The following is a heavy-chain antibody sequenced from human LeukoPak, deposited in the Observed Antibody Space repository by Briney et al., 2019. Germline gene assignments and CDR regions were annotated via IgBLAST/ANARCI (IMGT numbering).Heavy chain of an antibody. CDR2: ISKGAKNK. J-gene: IGHJ4*02. D-gene: IGHD3-10*01. CDR3: ATDYEYGSGSYYNRFDF. V-gene: IGHV3-30*09. CDR1: GFTFINYA. Sequence: GGSLRLSCAASGFTFINYAVHWVRQAPGKGLEWVAVISKGAKNKDYADSVKGRFAISRDDSKNIPYLQMNSLGAEDTAVYYCATDYEYGSGSYYNRFDFWGQGTLVTVSS.